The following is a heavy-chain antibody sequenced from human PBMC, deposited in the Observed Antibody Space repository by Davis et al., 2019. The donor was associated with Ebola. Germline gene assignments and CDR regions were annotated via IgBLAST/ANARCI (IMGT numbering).Heavy chain of an antibody. D-gene: IGHD2/OR15-2a*01. CDR3: ARAFRLRAEWFDP. CDR2: IIPIFGTA. J-gene: IGHJ5*02. V-gene: IGHV1-69*13. CDR1: GGTFSSYA. Sequence: AASVKVSCKASGGTFSSYAISWVRQAPGQGLEWMGGIIPIFGTANYAQKFQGRVTITADESTSTAYMELSSLRSEDTAVYYCARAFRLRAEWFDPWGQGTLVTVSS.